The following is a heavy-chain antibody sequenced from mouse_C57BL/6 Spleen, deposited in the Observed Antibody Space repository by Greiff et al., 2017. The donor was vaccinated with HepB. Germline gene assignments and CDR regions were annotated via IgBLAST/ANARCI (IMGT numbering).Heavy chain of an antibody. J-gene: IGHJ2*01. V-gene: IGHV3-6*01. D-gene: IGHD4-1*01. CDR3: ARDRGLGQGYYFDY. Sequence: DVKLVESGPGLVKPSQSLSLTCSVTGYSITSGYYWNWIRQFPGNKLEWMGYISYDGSNNYNPSLKNRISITRDTSKNQFFLKLNSVTTEDTATYYCARDRGLGQGYYFDYWGQGTPLTVSS. CDR1: GYSITSGYY. CDR2: ISYDGSN.